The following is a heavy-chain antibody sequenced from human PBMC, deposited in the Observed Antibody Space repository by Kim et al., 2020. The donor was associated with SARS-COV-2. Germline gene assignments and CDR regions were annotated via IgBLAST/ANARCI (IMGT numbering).Heavy chain of an antibody. V-gene: IGHV3-7*03. CDR2: INPDGSQK. J-gene: IGHJ4*02. CDR1: GFTFSTYW. D-gene: IGHD2-2*01. Sequence: GGSLRLSCAASGFTFSTYWMSWVRQAPGKGLEWVAIINPDGSQKYYVDSVRGRFSISRDSAENSLYLQMDSLRAEDTAVYYCARDHRGDSTNDWGQGTLV. CDR3: ARDHRGDSTND.